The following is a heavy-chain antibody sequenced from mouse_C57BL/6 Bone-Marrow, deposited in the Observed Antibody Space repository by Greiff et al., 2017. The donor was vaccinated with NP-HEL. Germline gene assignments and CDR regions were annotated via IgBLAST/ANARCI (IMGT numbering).Heavy chain of an antibody. CDR3: AIDGYYGDY. CDR1: GYTFTSYW. J-gene: IGHJ2*01. CDR2: IDPSDSYT. D-gene: IGHD2-3*01. V-gene: IGHV1-59*01. Sequence: QVQLQQPGAELVRPGTSVKLSCKASGYTFTSYWMHWVKQRPGQGLEWIGVIDPSDSYTNYNQKFKGKATLTVDTSSSTAYMQLISLTSEDSAVYYCAIDGYYGDYWGQGTTLTVSS.